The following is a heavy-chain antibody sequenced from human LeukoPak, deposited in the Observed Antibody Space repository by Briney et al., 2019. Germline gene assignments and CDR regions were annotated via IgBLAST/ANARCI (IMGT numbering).Heavy chain of an antibody. J-gene: IGHJ6*03. CDR1: GFTVNNNY. V-gene: IGHV3-53*01. CDR3: ARVEGDYYYYYYMDV. CDR2: IYSGGTT. D-gene: IGHD2-21*02. Sequence: GGSLRLSCAASGFTVNNNYMTWVRQAPGKGLEWVSLIYSGGTTYYADSVKGRFTISRDNSKNTLYLQMNSLRAEDTAVYYCARVEGDYYYYYYMDVWGKGTTVTVSS.